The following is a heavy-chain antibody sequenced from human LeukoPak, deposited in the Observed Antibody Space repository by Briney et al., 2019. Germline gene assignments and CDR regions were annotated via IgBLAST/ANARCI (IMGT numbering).Heavy chain of an antibody. CDR1: GFSFSTYN. V-gene: IGHV3-48*04. CDR2: ITSGSDTI. J-gene: IGHJ4*02. CDR3: ATSYDSSGNN. D-gene: IGHD3-22*01. Sequence: GGSLRLSCAASGFSFSTYNMNWVRQAPGKGLEWVSFITSGSDTINYADSVKGRFTVSRDNAKNSLYLEMNNLRAEDTAIYYCATSYDSSGNNWGQGTLVTVSS.